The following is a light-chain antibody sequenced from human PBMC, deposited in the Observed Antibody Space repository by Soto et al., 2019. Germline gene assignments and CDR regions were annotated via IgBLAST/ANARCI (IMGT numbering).Light chain of an antibody. J-gene: IGKJ1*01. CDR3: PQYNNWPPWT. CDR2: KAS. CDR1: QSISSW. V-gene: IGKV1-5*03. Sequence: DIQMTQSPSTLSASVGDRVTITCRASQSISSWLAWYQQKPGKAPKLLIYKASSLESGVPSRFSGSGSGTEFTLTISTLQSEDFAVYYCPQYNNWPPWTFGQGPKVEIK.